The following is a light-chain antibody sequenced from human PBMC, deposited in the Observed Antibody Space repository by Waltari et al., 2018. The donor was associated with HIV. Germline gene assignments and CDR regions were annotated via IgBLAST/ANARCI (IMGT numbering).Light chain of an antibody. V-gene: IGLV1-44*01. J-gene: IGLJ2*01. CDR3: AAWDDSLNGVV. CDR1: RSNIGSNI. CDR2: SNN. Sequence: QSVLTQPPSASETPGQRVTISCSGGRSNIGSNIVNWYQQFPGTAPKLLIYSNNQRPSGVPDRCSGSKSGTSASLAISGLQSEDDADYYCAAWDDSLNGVVFGGGTKLTVL.